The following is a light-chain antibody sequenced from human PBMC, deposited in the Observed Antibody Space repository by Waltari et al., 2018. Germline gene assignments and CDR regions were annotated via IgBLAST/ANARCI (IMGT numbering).Light chain of an antibody. CDR2: YAN. Sequence: QLSQSPSSMSASVGDRVTISCRASQGISDSLNWYQQKPGKAPKLLIYYANSLASGVPSRFSGSGSGTEFTLTISSLQPEDFGIYYCQQGNSYPLTFGGGTKVEIK. V-gene: IGKV1-13*02. CDR1: QGISDS. CDR3: QQGNSYPLT. J-gene: IGKJ4*01.